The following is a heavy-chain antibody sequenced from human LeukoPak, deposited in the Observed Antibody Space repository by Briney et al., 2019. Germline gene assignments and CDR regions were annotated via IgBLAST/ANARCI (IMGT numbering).Heavy chain of an antibody. J-gene: IGHJ4*02. CDR3: ARAAGEMATIRY. CDR1: GFTFSSSA. V-gene: IGHV3-23*01. D-gene: IGHD5-24*01. Sequence: GGSLRLSCAASGFTFSSSAMSWVRQAPGKGLEWVSSITGSGRGDSTNYADSVKGRFTISRDNSKSTLYLQMNSLRAEDTAVYYCARAAGEMATIRYWGQGTLVTVSS. CDR2: ITGSGRGDST.